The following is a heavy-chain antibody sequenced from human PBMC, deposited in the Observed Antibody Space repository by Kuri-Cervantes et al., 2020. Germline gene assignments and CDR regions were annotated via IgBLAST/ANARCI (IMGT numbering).Heavy chain of an antibody. V-gene: IGHV4-39*07. CDR2: IYHSGST. Sequence: GSLRLFCTVSGGSISSGGYYWGWIRQPPGKGLEWIGSIYHSGSTYYNPSLKSRVTISVDTSKNQFSLKLSSVTAADTAVYYCARDRVSYSSSWPNWFDPWGQGTLVTVSS. CDR3: ARDRVSYSSSWPNWFDP. CDR1: GGSISSGGYY. D-gene: IGHD6-13*01. J-gene: IGHJ5*02.